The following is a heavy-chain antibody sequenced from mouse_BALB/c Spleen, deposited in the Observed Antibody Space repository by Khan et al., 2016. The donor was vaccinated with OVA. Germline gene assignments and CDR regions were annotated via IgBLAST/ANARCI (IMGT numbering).Heavy chain of an antibody. CDR1: GYTFTNYW. CDR3: ARRGSARSTWDYFDY. D-gene: IGHD3-1*01. V-gene: IGHV1-63*02. CDR2: IFPGGGNT. Sequence: QVQLQQPGAELVKPGTSVKLSCKAAGYTFTNYWIGWVKQRPEHGLEWIGDIFPGGGNTKYDEKFKGKATLTADTSSNTAYLQLSSLTSEDTAISDLARRGSARSTWDYFDYWGQGTTLTVSS. J-gene: IGHJ2*01.